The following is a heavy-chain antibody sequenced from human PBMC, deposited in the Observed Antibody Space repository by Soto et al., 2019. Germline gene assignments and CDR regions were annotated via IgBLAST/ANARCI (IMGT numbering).Heavy chain of an antibody. D-gene: IGHD3-3*01. CDR1: GFTFSSYA. Sequence: HPGGSLRLSCAASGFTFSSYAMSWVRQAPGKGLEWVSAISGSGGSTYYADSVKGRFTISRDNSKNTLCLQTNSLRAEDTAVYYCAKDQTRGHYDFWSGYSFDPWGQGTLVTVSS. CDR3: AKDQTRGHYDFWSGYSFDP. CDR2: ISGSGGST. V-gene: IGHV3-23*01. J-gene: IGHJ5*02.